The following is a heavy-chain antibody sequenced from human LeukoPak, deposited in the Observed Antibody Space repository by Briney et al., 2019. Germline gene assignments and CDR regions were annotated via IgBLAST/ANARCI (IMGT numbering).Heavy chain of an antibody. CDR2: IYPGDSDT. V-gene: IGHV5-51*01. CDR3: ARHLVPAAADYYYYGMDV. Sequence: GESLKISCKGSGYSFTSYWIGWVRQMPRKGLEWMGIIYPGDSDTRYSPSFQGQVTISADKSISTAYLQWSSLKASDTAMYYCARHLVPAAADYYYYGMDVWGQGTTVTVSS. J-gene: IGHJ6*02. CDR1: GYSFTSYW. D-gene: IGHD2-2*01.